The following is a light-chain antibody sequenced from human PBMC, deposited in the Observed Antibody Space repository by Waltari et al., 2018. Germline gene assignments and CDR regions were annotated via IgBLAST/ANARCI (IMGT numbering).Light chain of an antibody. CDR2: DAS. V-gene: IGKV1-5*01. CDR1: QSFSSW. J-gene: IGKJ1*01. Sequence: DIQMTQSPSTLSASVGDTVTITCRASQSFSSWLAWYHQKPGKAPKLLIYDASSLESGVPSRFSGSGSGTDFTLTISSLQPDDFATYYCQQYNSYPWTFGQGTKVEIK. CDR3: QQYNSYPWT.